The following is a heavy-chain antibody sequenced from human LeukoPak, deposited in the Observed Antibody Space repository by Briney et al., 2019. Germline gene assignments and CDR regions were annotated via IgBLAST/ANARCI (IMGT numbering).Heavy chain of an antibody. CDR1: GGSISSYH. J-gene: IGHJ3*02. CDR2: IYYSGST. D-gene: IGHD3-22*01. Sequence: SETLSLTCTVSGGSISSYHWNWIRQPPGKGLEWVGYIYYSGSTNYNPSLTSRLTISVDTSKNQFSLKLSSVTAADTAVYFCARGPYSYDSSGAFDIWGQGTMVTVSS. V-gene: IGHV4-59*08. CDR3: ARGPYSYDSSGAFDI.